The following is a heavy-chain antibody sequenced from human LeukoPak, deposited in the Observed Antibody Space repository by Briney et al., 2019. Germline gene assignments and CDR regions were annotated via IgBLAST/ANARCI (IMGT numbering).Heavy chain of an antibody. CDR1: GFTFSSYS. D-gene: IGHD3-3*01. CDR2: ISSSSSYI. J-gene: IGHJ4*02. CDR3: ARAPGYDFWSGYGSDY. Sequence: GGSLRLSCAASGFTFSSYSMNWVRQAPGKGLERVSSISSSSSYIYYADSVKGRFTISRDNAKNSLYLQMNSLRAEDTAVYYCARAPGYDFWSGYGSDYWGQGTLVTVSS. V-gene: IGHV3-21*01.